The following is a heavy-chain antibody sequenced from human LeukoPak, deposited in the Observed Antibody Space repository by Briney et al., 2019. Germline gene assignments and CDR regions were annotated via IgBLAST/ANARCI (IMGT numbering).Heavy chain of an antibody. J-gene: IGHJ4*02. D-gene: IGHD3-10*01. CDR3: ARMVGLVSDY. V-gene: IGHV6-1*01. CDR2: TYYRSKWYS. CDR1: GDSVSSNSAA. Sequence: SQTLSLTCALSGDSVSSNSAAWNWIRQSPSRGLEWLGRTYYRSKWYSYYAPSVESRITINPDTSKNQFSLQLKSVTPEDTAVYYCARMVGLVSDYWGQGTLVTVSS.